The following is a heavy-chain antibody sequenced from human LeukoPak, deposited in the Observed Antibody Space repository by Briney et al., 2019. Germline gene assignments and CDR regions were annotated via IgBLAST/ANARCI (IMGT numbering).Heavy chain of an antibody. Sequence: PGGSLRLSCAASGFIFSTYATSWFRQAPGKGLEWVSSISGSGGGTYYTDSVKGRFTISRDTSKNTLYLQMSSLRDGDTAVYYCAKSSVTTMVTTLSDYWGQGTLVTVSS. J-gene: IGHJ4*02. V-gene: IGHV3-23*01. CDR1: GFIFSTYA. D-gene: IGHD4/OR15-4a*01. CDR3: AKSSVTTMVTTLSDY. CDR2: ISGSGGGT.